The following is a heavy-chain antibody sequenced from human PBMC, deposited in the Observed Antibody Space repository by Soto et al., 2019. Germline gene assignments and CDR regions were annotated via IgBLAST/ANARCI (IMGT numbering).Heavy chain of an antibody. J-gene: IGHJ6*02. CDR2: IIPIFGTA. Sequence: QVQLVQSGAEVKKPGSSVKVSCKASGGTFSSYAISWVRQAPGQGLEWMGGIIPIFGTANYAQKFQGRVKITAAESTSTAYMELSSLRSEDTAVYYCAGWPIVGATKAYYYYYGMDVWGQGTTVTVSS. CDR3: AGWPIVGATKAYYYYYGMDV. D-gene: IGHD1-26*01. CDR1: GGTFSSYA. V-gene: IGHV1-69*12.